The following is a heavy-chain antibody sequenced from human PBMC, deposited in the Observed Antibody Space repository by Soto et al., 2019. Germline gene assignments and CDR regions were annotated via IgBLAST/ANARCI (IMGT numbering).Heavy chain of an antibody. V-gene: IGHV3-23*01. CDR3: AKDRCGNGFCSVRH. CDR2: ISGTGNST. D-gene: IGHD3-3*01. CDR1: GFTFSSYA. Sequence: EVQLLESGGGLVQPGGSLRLSCAASGFTFSSYAMSWVRQAPGKGLEWVSVISGTGNSTYYADSVKGRFPISRDNSKNTLYLQMDSLRAADTAIYYCAKDRCGNGFCSVRHLGQGTPVTVSS. J-gene: IGHJ4*02.